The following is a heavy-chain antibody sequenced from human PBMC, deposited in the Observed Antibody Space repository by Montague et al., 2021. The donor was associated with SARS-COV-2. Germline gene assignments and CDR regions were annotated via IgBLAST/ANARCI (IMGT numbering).Heavy chain of an antibody. J-gene: IGHJ4*02. D-gene: IGHD1-26*01. Sequence: SLRLSCAASGFSFSSYEMNWVRQAPGKGLEWVSYISSSGRTIYYADSVKGRFTISRDNAKNSLYLQMNSLRAEDTAVYYCARVCATVGAMDRNDYWGQGTLVTVSS. CDR3: ARVCATVGAMDRNDY. CDR2: ISSSGRTI. CDR1: GFSFSSYE. V-gene: IGHV3-48*03.